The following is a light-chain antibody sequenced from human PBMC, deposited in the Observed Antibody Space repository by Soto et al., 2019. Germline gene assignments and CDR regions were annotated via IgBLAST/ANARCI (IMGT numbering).Light chain of an antibody. V-gene: IGLV1-47*01. Sequence: QSVLTQPPSASGTPGQRVTISCSGSSSNIGSKYVYWYQQLPGTAPKLLMYRNNQRPSGVPDRFSGSKSGTSASLAISGLRSEDEAHYYCAAWDDSVGGPAFDGGTKLTVL. CDR1: SSNIGSKY. J-gene: IGLJ2*01. CDR3: AAWDDSVGGPA. CDR2: RNN.